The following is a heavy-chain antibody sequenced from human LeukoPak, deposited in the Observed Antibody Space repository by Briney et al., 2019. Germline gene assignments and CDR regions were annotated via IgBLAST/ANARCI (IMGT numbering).Heavy chain of an antibody. CDR2: IYSGGST. D-gene: IGHD5-18*01. J-gene: IGHJ6*03. V-gene: IGHV3-66*02. CDR3: AKNTAMAYYYYYYMDV. CDR1: GFTVSSNY. Sequence: GGSLRLSCAASGFTVSSNYMSWVRQAPGKGLEWVSVIYSGGSTYYADSVKGRFTISRDNSKNTLYLQMNSLRAEDTAVYYCAKNTAMAYYYYYYMDVWGKGTTVTVSS.